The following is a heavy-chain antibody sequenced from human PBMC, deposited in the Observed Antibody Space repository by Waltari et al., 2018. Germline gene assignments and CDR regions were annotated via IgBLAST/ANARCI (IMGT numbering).Heavy chain of an antibody. CDR3: ARDRIAVAGYYYYGMDV. V-gene: IGHV4-61*02. CDR2: TYSRGSS. Sequence: QVQLQESGPGLVKPSQTLSLTCIVSGDSIRSSNYYWSWIRQPAGKGLEWIGRTYSRGSSNYNPSLKGRVTMSVDMSKNQFSLKLSSVTAADTAVYYCARDRIAVAGYYYYGMDVWGQGTTVTVSS. D-gene: IGHD6-19*01. CDR1: GDSIRSSNYY. J-gene: IGHJ6*02.